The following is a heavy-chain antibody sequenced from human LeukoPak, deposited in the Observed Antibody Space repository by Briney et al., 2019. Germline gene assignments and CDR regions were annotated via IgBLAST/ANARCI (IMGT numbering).Heavy chain of an antibody. CDR1: GFTFSSYG. CDR2: IRYDGSNK. J-gene: IGHJ4*02. CDR3: AKDQGGDYGDYRSFDY. V-gene: IGHV3-30*02. D-gene: IGHD4-17*01. Sequence: PGGSLRLSCAASGFTFSSYGMHWVRQAPGKGLEWVAFIRYDGSNKYYADSVKGRFAISRDNSKNTLYLQMNSLRAEDTAVYYCAKDQGGDYGDYRSFDYWGQGTLVTVSS.